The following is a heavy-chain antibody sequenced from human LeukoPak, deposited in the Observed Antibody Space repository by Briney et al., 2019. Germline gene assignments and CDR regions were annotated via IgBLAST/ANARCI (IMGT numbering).Heavy chain of an antibody. CDR1: GGTFSSYA. D-gene: IGHD2-2*01. CDR3: ARVSRLGRHIVVVPAAMQDSDYDSSGQPLAY. CDR2: MNPNSGNT. Sequence: ASVKVSCKASGGTFSSYAISWVRQAPGQGLEWMGWMNPNSGNTGYAQKFQGRVTMTRNTSISTAYMELSSLRSEDTAVYYCARVSRLGRHIVVVPAAMQDSDYDSSGQPLAYWGQGTLVTVSS. J-gene: IGHJ4*02. V-gene: IGHV1-8*02.